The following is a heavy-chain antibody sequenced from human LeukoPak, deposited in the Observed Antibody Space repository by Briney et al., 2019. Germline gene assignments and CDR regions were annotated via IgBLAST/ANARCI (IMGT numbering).Heavy chain of an antibody. CDR3: ARGPSIADYFDY. CDR2: ISYDGSNK. D-gene: IGHD6-6*01. V-gene: IGHV3-30*19. CDR1: GFPFNAYN. J-gene: IGHJ4*02. Sequence: GGSLRLSCTAPGFPFNAYNIHWIRQAPGKGLEWVAVISYDGSNKYYADSVKGRFTISRDNSKNTLYLQMNSLRAEDTAVYYCARGPSIADYFDYWGQGTLVTVSS.